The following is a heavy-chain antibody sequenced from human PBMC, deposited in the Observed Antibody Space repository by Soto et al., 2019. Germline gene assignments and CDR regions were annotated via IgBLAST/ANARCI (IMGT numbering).Heavy chain of an antibody. CDR3: ARQVGGITIFGGWFDP. V-gene: IGHV4-39*01. D-gene: IGHD3-3*01. CDR1: GGSISSDSYY. Sequence: SETLSLTCTVSGGSISSDSYYWGWIRQSPEKGLEWIASISYSGSTYYNPTLKSRLIISVDTSKSQFSLKLSSVTAADTAVYYCARQVGGITIFGGWFDPWGQGTLVTVSS. J-gene: IGHJ5*02. CDR2: ISYSGST.